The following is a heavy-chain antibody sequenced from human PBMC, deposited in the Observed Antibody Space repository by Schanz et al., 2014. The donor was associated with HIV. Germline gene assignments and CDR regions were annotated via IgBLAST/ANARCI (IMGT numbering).Heavy chain of an antibody. CDR2: IYSGDTT. V-gene: IGHV3-53*02. D-gene: IGHD2-21*01. CDR1: GFSVSGYY. J-gene: IGHJ4*02. Sequence: EVQLVETGGGLIQPGGSLRISCAASGFSVSGYYMDWVRQAPGKGLEWVSVIYSGDTTNYANSVKGRFTISRDDSKNTLYLQMNSLRAEDTAMYYCAAGLIRYFFDYWGQGTLVTVSS. CDR3: AAGLIRYFFDY.